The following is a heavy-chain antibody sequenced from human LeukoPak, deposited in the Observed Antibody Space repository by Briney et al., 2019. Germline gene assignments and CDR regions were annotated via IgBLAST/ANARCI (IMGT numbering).Heavy chain of an antibody. Sequence: SETLSLTCTVSGGSISSSSYYWGWIRQPPGKGLEWIGSIYYSGSTYYNPSLKSRVTISVDTSKNQFSLKLSSVTAADTAVYYCARRPFYYHDSSGYYDYWGQGTLVTVSS. V-gene: IGHV4-39*01. CDR1: GGSISSSSYY. CDR3: ARRPFYYHDSSGYYDY. CDR2: IYYSGST. D-gene: IGHD3-22*01. J-gene: IGHJ4*02.